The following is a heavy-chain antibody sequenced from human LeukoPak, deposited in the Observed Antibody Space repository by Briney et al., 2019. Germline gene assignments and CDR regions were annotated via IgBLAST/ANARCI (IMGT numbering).Heavy chain of an antibody. J-gene: IGHJ5*02. V-gene: IGHV4-4*07. CDR3: ARGLVGTTGEQNWFDP. CDR1: AGSISNYY. Sequence: SETLSLTCTVSAGSISNYYWSWIRQPAGKGLEWIGRIYTSGSTNYNPSLKSRVTISVDKSKNQFSLKLSSVTAADTAVYYCARGLVGTTGEQNWFDPGGQETLVTVSS. D-gene: IGHD1-26*01. CDR2: IYTSGST.